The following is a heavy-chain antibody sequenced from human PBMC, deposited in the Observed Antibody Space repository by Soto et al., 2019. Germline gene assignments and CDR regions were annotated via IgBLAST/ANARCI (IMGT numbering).Heavy chain of an antibody. V-gene: IGHV3-23*01. CDR3: AKDAYYERGSYLGAFDT. D-gene: IGHD3-22*01. J-gene: IGHJ3*02. CDR1: GITFSTYA. CDR2: ISGSGDNT. Sequence: EVQLLESGGGLVQPGGSLRLSCAASGITFSTYAMSWVRQAPGKGLEWVSVISGSGDNTFYADSVKGRFTISRDNSQNTLYLQMNSLRAEDTAIYYCAKDAYYERGSYLGAFDTWGQGTMVTVSS.